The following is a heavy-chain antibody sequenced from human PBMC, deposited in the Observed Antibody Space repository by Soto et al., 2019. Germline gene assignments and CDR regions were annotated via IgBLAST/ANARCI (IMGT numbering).Heavy chain of an antibody. CDR1: GFTFSSYA. V-gene: IGHV3-23*01. J-gene: IGHJ3*02. Sequence: PWGSLRLCCAASGFTFSSYAMSWVRQAPGKGLEWVSAISGSGGSTYYADSVKGRFTISRDNSKNTLYLQMNSLRAEDTAVYYCAKGSTTVYAFDIWGQGTMVTVSS. D-gene: IGHD4-17*01. CDR3: AKGSTTVYAFDI. CDR2: ISGSGGST.